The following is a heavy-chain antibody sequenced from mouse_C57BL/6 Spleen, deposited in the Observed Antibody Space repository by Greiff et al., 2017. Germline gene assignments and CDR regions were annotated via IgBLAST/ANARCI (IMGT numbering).Heavy chain of an antibody. CDR1: GYTFTSYW. J-gene: IGHJ2*01. Sequence: QVQLQQPGAELVKPGASVKMSCKASGYTFTSYWITWVKQRPGQGLEWIGDIYPGSGSTNYNEKFKSKATLTVDTSSSTAYMQRSSLTSEDSAVYYCARGDYTLYYFDDWGQGTTLTVSS. CDR2: IYPGSGST. CDR3: ARGDYTLYYFDD. D-gene: IGHD2-12*01. V-gene: IGHV1-55*01.